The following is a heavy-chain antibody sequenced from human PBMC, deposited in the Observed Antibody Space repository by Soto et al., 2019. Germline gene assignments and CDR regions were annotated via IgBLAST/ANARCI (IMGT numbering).Heavy chain of an antibody. CDR3: AYRLAGIWFDP. D-gene: IGHD1-20*01. V-gene: IGHV2-5*02. Sequence: QITLKESGPTLVKPTQTLTLTCTFSGFSLSTSGVGVGWIRQPPGKALEWLALIYWDDDKRYSPSLKSRLTITKDPSKNQVDLTMTNMDPVDTATYYFAYRLAGIWFDPWGQGTLVTVSS. J-gene: IGHJ5*02. CDR2: IYWDDDK. CDR1: GFSLSTSGVG.